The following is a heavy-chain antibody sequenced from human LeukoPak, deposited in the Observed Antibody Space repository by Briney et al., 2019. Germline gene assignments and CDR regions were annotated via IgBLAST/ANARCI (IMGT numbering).Heavy chain of an antibody. CDR3: VKGVNDYGSGSSTDFDY. D-gene: IGHD3-10*01. CDR2: ISSNGGST. V-gene: IGHV3-64D*06. Sequence: GGSLRLSCSASGFTFSSYAMHWVRQAPGKGLEYVSAISSNGGSTYYADSVKGGFTISRDNSKNTLYLQMSSLRAEDTAVYYCVKGVNDYGSGSSTDFDYWGQGTLVTVSS. J-gene: IGHJ4*02. CDR1: GFTFSSYA.